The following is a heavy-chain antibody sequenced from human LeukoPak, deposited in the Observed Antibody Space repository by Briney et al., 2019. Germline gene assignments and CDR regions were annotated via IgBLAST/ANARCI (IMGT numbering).Heavy chain of an antibody. CDR3: STDSYGVPTPFEY. D-gene: IGHD4-17*01. CDR1: GFTFHNAW. CDR2: IKSKRNGGTT. Sequence: SGGSLRLSCVVSGFTFHNAWVSWVREAPGRAVEWVGRIKSKRNGGTTDYAAPVKGRFTVSRDDSTNTLFLQMTSLKADDTGLYYCSTDSYGVPTPFEYWGQGSLVTVSS. V-gene: IGHV3-15*01. J-gene: IGHJ4*02.